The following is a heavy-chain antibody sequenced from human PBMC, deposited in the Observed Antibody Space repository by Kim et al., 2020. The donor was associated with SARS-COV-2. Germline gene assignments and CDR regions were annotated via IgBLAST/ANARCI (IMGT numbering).Heavy chain of an antibody. CDR3: ARGPWIAEYDY. D-gene: IGHD2-21*01. V-gene: IGHV3-53*01. J-gene: IGHJ4*02. CDR2: IYSGGST. Sequence: GGSLRLSCAASGFTVSSNYMSWVRQAPGKGLEWVSVIYSGGSTYYADSVKGRFTISRDNSKNTLYLQMNSLRAEDTAVYYCARGPWIAEYDYWGQGTLVTVSS. CDR1: GFTVSSNY.